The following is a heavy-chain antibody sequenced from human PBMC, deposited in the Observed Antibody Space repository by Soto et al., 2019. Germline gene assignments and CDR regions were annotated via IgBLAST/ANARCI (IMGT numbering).Heavy chain of an antibody. J-gene: IGHJ4*02. CDR3: ARDLRTTVTPGGDYFVY. CDR1: GFTFSSYS. D-gene: IGHD4-17*01. CDR2: ISSSSSYI. V-gene: IGHV3-21*01. Sequence: EVQLMESGGGLVKPGGSLRLSCAASGFTFSSYSMNWVRQAPGKGLEWVSSISSSSSYIYYADSVTGRFTISRDNAKNSLYPRMNSLRAEDTAVYYCARDLRTTVTPGGDYFVYWGQGTLVTVSS.